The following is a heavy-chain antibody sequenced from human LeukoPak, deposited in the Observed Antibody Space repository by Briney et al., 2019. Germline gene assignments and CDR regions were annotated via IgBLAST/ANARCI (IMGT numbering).Heavy chain of an antibody. CDR1: GGSFSSYY. J-gene: IGHJ5*02. CDR3: ARHGRAMIPTRGFDP. D-gene: IGHD3-22*01. CDR2: IYYSGST. Sequence: SETLSLTCAVYGGSFSSYYWGWIRQPPGKGLEWIGSIYYSGSTYYNPSLKSRVTISVDTSKNQFSLKLSSVTAADTAVYYCARHGRAMIPTRGFDPWGQGTLVTVSS. V-gene: IGHV4-39*01.